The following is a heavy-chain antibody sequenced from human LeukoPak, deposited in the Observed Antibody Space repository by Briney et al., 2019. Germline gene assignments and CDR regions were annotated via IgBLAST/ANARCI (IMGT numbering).Heavy chain of an antibody. CDR3: ARVPEEQLVWFDP. CDR1: GFTFSSYS. J-gene: IGHJ5*02. D-gene: IGHD6-6*01. Sequence: GGSLRLSCTASGFTFSSYSMIWVRQAPGMGLEWVSSISSSSSSIYYADSLKGRFTISRDNAKNSLYLQMNSLRAEDTAVYYCARVPEEQLVWFDPWGQGTLVTVSS. V-gene: IGHV3-21*01. CDR2: ISSSSSSI.